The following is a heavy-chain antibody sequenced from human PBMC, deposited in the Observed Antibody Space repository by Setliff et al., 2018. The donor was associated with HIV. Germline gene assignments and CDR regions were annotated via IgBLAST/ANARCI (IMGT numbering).Heavy chain of an antibody. CDR1: GFTFSTYG. CDR2: ISYDGNAE. D-gene: IGHD3-10*01. CDR3: ARWSSGSGIRLDY. Sequence: GGSLRLSCVASGFTFSTYGMHWVRQAPGRGLEWVAMISYDGNAEYYADSVKGRFTISRDNSKNTLYLQMNSLRAEDTAVYYCARWSSGSGIRLDYWGQGTLVTVSS. V-gene: IGHV3-30*03. J-gene: IGHJ4*02.